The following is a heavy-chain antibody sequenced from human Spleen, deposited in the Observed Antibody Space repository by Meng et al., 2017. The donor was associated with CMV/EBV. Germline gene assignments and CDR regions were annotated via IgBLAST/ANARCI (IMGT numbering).Heavy chain of an antibody. Sequence: GESLKISCAASGFAFNTYAMSWVRQAPGEGLEWVSGLSGSGGATYYADSVKGRFTISRDNSKNTLYLQMNSLRPEDTAVYYCARDYPIRGLDYWGQGTLVTVSS. V-gene: IGHV3-23*01. CDR3: ARDYPIRGLDY. CDR1: GFAFNTYA. J-gene: IGHJ4*02. D-gene: IGHD4-17*01. CDR2: LSGSGGAT.